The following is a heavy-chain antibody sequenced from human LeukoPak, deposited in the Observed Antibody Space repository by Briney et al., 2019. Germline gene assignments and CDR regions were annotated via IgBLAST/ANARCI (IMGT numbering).Heavy chain of an antibody. V-gene: IGHV1-18*01. CDR2: ISAYNGNT. J-gene: IGHJ4*02. D-gene: IGHD4-17*01. CDR3: ARDEQGGTTGGLGY. Sequence: ASVKVSCKASGYTFFSYGISWVRQAPGQGLEWMGWISAYNGNTNYTQKYQGKVTMTTDTSTNTAYMELRSLRSDDTAIYYCARDEQGGTTGGLGYWGQGTLVTVSS. CDR1: GYTFFSYG.